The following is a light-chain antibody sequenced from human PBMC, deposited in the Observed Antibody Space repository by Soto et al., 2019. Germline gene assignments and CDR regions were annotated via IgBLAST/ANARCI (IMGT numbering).Light chain of an antibody. CDR1: GSDVGGYNY. V-gene: IGLV2-8*01. J-gene: IGLJ1*01. Sequence: QSALTQPPSASGSPGQSVTISCTGTGSDVGGYNYVSWYQQHPGKVPKLMIYEVTKRPSGVPDRFSGSKSGNTASLTVSGLQAEDEADYYCSLYVGSINFAVFGTGTKLTVL. CDR3: SLYVGSINFAV. CDR2: EVT.